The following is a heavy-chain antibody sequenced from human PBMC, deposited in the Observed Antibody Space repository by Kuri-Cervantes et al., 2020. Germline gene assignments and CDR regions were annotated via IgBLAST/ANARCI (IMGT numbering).Heavy chain of an antibody. CDR2: IYYSGST. J-gene: IGHJ6*02. V-gene: IGHV4-61*01. CDR1: GGSVNNNNYY. CDR3: AREGRSGGYYYYGMDV. Sequence: GSLRLSCTVSGGSVNNNNYYWTWIRQPPGKGLEWIGYIYYSGSTNYNPSLKSRVTISVDTSKNQFSLKLSSVTAADTAVYYCAREGRSGGYYYYGMDVWGQGTTVTVSS. D-gene: IGHD1-26*01.